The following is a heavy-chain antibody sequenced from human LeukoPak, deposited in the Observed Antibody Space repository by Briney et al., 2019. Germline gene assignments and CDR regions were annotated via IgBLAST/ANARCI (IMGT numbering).Heavy chain of an antibody. Sequence: GGSLRLSCAASGFTFSSYAMSWVRQAPGKGLEWVANIKQDGSEKYYVDSVKGRFTISRDNAKNSLYLQMNSLRAEDTAVYYCARLRYSGSSIAFDIWGQGTMVTVSS. CDR2: IKQDGSEK. CDR3: ARLRYSGSSIAFDI. CDR1: GFTFSSYA. V-gene: IGHV3-7*01. J-gene: IGHJ3*02. D-gene: IGHD1-26*01.